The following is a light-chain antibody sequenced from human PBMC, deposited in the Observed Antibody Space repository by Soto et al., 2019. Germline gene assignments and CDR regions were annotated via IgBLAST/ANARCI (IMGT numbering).Light chain of an antibody. CDR3: SSYAGSNNFV. V-gene: IGLV2-8*01. J-gene: IGLJ1*01. Sequence: QSVLTQPPSASGSPGQSVTISCTGTSNDVGYYDYVSWYQQYPGKAPKLMIYEVNKRPSRVPDRFSGSKSGNTAFLTVSGLRAEDEAEYHCSSYAGSNNFVFGTGTKVTVL. CDR2: EVN. CDR1: SNDVGYYDY.